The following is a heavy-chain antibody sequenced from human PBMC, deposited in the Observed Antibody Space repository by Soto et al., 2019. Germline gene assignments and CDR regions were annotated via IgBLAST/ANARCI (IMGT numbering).Heavy chain of an antibody. J-gene: IGHJ5*02. D-gene: IGHD2-15*01. CDR1: GFTFSSYG. CDR2: IAYDGSNK. V-gene: IGHV3-30*18. CDR3: AKEYRSGGSCYSAASP. Sequence: QGQLVESGGGVVQPGRSLRLSCAASGFTFSSYGMHWVRQAPGKGQEWVAVIAYDGSNKYYADTVKGRFTISRDNSQNTLYLQMNSMRAEDTAVYYCAKEYRSGGSCYSAASPWGQGTLVTFSS.